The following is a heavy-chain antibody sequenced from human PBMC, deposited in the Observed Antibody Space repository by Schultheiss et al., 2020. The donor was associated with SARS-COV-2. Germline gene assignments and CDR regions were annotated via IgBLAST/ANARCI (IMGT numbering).Heavy chain of an antibody. V-gene: IGHV3-11*01. Sequence: GGSLRLSCAASGFTFSDYYMSWIRQAPGKGLEWVSYISSSGSTTYYADSVKGRFTISRDNSKNTLYLQMNSLRAEDTAVYYCAKGVGYFDWLGEYAFDIWGQGTMVTVSS. J-gene: IGHJ3*02. CDR3: AKGVGYFDWLGEYAFDI. CDR2: ISSSGSTT. D-gene: IGHD3-9*01. CDR1: GFTFSDYY.